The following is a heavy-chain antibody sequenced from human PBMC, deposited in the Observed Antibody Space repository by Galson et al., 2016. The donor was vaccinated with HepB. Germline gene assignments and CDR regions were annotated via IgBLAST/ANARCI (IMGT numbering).Heavy chain of an antibody. V-gene: IGHV1-18*04. CDR3: ARDWDFNMDV. D-gene: IGHD1-26*01. J-gene: IGHJ6*03. CDR2: SNLYDGTI. CDR1: GYIFTSSG. Sequence: CKASGYIFTSSGISWMRQAPGQGLEWVGWSNLYDGTINYARKFKGRVSLTTDTSTSTAYMELRSLRFDDTAVYYCARDWDFNMDVWGKGTTVTVSS.